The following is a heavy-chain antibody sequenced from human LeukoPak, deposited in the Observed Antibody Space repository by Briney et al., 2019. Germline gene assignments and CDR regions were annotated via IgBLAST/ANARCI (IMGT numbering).Heavy chain of an antibody. J-gene: IGHJ4*02. V-gene: IGHV4-59*01. Sequence: SSETLSLTCTVSGGSISSYYWSWIRQPPGKGLEWIGYIYYSGSTNYNPSLKSRVTISVDTSKNQFSLKLSSVTAADTAVYYCARGQTYYDSSGYRAPFDYWGQGTLVTVSS. CDR1: GGSISSYY. CDR2: IYYSGST. CDR3: ARGQTYYDSSGYRAPFDY. D-gene: IGHD3-22*01.